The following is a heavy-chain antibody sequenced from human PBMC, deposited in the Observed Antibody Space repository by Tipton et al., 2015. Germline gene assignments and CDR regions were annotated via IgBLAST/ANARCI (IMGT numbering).Heavy chain of an antibody. J-gene: IGHJ4*02. D-gene: IGHD5/OR15-5a*01. CDR2: IYHDGGT. Sequence: TLSLTCTVPGASVSSGPYYWGWIRQPPGKGLEWIGNIYHDGGTYYNPSLKSRVTLSVDTSKNQFSLKMNSVTAADTAVYFCAREGTGVYIWGQGALVTVSS. CDR1: GASVSSGPYY. V-gene: IGHV4-38-2*02. CDR3: AREGTGVYI.